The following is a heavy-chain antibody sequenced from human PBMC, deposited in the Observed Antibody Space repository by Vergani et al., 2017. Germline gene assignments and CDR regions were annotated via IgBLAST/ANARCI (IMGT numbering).Heavy chain of an antibody. J-gene: IGHJ4*02. V-gene: IGHV3-21*01. CDR1: GFTFSSYS. CDR3: ARDRNPGTAMVYYFDY. D-gene: IGHD5-18*01. CDR2: ISSSSSYI. Sequence: VQLVESGGGVVQPGRSLRLSCAASGFTFSSYSMNWVRQAPGKGLEWVSSISSSSSYIYYADSVKGRFTISRDNAKNSLYLQMNSLRAEDTAVYYCARDRNPGTAMVYYFDYWGQGTLVTVSS.